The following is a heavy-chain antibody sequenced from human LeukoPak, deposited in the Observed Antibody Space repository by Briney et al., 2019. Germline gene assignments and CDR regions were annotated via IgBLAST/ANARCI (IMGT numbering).Heavy chain of an antibody. V-gene: IGHV3-21*01. CDR1: GFAFSGYT. J-gene: IGHJ4*02. D-gene: IGHD1-1*01. CDR3: ARSINNDENDY. CDR2: ISNSSTYI. Sequence: GGSLRLSCAASGFAFSGYTMTWVRQAPGKGLEWVSSISNSSTYIYYADSVKGRFTISRDNVQNSLSLQMNSLRAEDTAVYYCARSINNDENDYWGQGTLVTVSS.